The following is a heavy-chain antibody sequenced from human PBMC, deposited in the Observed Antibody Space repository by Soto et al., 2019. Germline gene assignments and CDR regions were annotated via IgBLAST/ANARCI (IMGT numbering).Heavy chain of an antibody. CDR2: IYTSGST. Sequence: PSETLSLTCTVSGGSISSYYWSWIRQPAGKGLEWIGRIYTSGSTNYNPSLKSRVTMSVDTSKNQFSLKLSSVTAADTAVYYCAGSGTDYGDYEVYFDYWGQGTLVTVSS. V-gene: IGHV4-4*07. CDR1: GGSISSYY. D-gene: IGHD4-17*01. CDR3: AGSGTDYGDYEVYFDY. J-gene: IGHJ4*02.